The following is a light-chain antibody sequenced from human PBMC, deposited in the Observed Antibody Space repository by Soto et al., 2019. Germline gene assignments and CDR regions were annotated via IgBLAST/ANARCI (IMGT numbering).Light chain of an antibody. Sequence: EIVLTQSPGTLSLSPGERATLSCRASQSVSSSYLAWYQQKPGQAPRLLIYGASSRATGIPDRFSGSGSGTDFTLTINSLQSEDFAIYYCQQYNNWPWTFGQGTKVDIK. CDR1: QSVSSSY. CDR2: GAS. V-gene: IGKV3-20*01. J-gene: IGKJ1*01. CDR3: QQYNNWPWT.